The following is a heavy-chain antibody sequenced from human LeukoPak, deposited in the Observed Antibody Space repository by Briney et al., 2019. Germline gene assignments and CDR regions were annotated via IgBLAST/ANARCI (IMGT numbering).Heavy chain of an antibody. D-gene: IGHD3-10*01. Sequence: SETLSLTCTVSGGSISSYYWSWIRQPPGKGLEWIGYIYYSGSTNYNPSLKSRVTISVDTSKNQFSLKLSSVTAADTAVYYCARGYYGHEFDYWGQGTLVTVSS. J-gene: IGHJ4*02. CDR1: GGSISSYY. CDR3: ARGYYGHEFDY. V-gene: IGHV4-59*01. CDR2: IYYSGST.